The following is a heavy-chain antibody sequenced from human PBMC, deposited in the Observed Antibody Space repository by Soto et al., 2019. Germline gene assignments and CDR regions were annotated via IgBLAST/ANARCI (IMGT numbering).Heavy chain of an antibody. J-gene: IGHJ4*02. V-gene: IGHV4-59*08. CDR2: IYYSGST. CDR3: ASWPYDYIWGSPPY. Sequence: SETLSLTCTVSGGSISSYYWSWIRQPPGKGLEWIGYIYYSGSTNYNPSLKSRVTISVDTSKNQFSLKLGSVTAADTAVYYCASWPYDYIWGSPPYWGQGTLVTVSS. CDR1: GGSISSYY. D-gene: IGHD3-16*01.